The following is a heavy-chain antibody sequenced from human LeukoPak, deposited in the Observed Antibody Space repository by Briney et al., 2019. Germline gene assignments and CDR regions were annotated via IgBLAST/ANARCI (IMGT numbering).Heavy chain of an antibody. Sequence: GGSLRLSCAASGFTFDDYAMHWVRQAPGKGLEWVSLISWDGGSTYYADSVKGRFTISRDNSKNSLYLQMNSLRAEDTALYYCAKGPDYGDYYYYMDVWGKGTTVTVSS. J-gene: IGHJ6*03. CDR2: ISWDGGST. CDR3: AKGPDYGDYYYYMDV. CDR1: GFTFDDYA. D-gene: IGHD4-17*01. V-gene: IGHV3-43D*03.